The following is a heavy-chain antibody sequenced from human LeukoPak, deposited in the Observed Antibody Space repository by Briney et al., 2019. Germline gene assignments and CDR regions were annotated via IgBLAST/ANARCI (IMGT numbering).Heavy chain of an antibody. Sequence: GGSLRLSCAASGFTFSSYGMHWVRQAPGEGLEWVAVISYDGSNKYYADSVKGRFTISRDNSKNTLYLQMNSLRAEDTAVYYCASFSGSLFDYWGQGTLVTVSS. CDR3: ASFSGSLFDY. J-gene: IGHJ4*02. CDR1: GFTFSSYG. CDR2: ISYDGSNK. D-gene: IGHD1-26*01. V-gene: IGHV3-30*03.